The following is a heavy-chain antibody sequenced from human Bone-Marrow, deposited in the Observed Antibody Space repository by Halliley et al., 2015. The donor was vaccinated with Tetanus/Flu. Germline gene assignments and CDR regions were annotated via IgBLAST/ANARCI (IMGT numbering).Heavy chain of an antibody. V-gene: IGHV4-59*01. Sequence: TLSLTCTVSGGSISDYFWNWIRQPPGKGLEWIGHIDYSGNTIYNPSLRSRVTISSDMSKNQFSLRLNSVTAADTAVYYCARRMAMAGPVGLNNWLDPWGQGILVTVSS. CDR3: ARRMAMAGPVGLNNWLDP. CDR1: GGSISDYF. D-gene: IGHD6-19*01. CDR2: IDYSGNT. J-gene: IGHJ5*02.